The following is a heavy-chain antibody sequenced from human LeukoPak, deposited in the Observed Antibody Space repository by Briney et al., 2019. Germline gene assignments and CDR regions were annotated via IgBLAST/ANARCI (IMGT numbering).Heavy chain of an antibody. J-gene: IGHJ4*02. CDR2: INHSGST. D-gene: IGHD5-24*01. V-gene: IGHV4-34*01. Sequence: SETLSLTCAVYGGSFSGYYWGWIRQPPGKGLEWIGEINHSGSTNYNPSLKSRVTISVDTSKNQFSLKLSSVTAADTAVYYCARGWLHRYRIFDYWGQGTLVTVSS. CDR3: ARGWLHRYRIFDY. CDR1: GGSFSGYY.